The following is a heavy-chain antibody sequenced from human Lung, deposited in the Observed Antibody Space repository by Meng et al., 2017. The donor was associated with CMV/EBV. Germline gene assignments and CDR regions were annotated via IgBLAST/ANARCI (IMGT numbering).Heavy chain of an antibody. CDR2: VYYGGGT. CDR3: ARGTGYCSSTSCYPFDP. D-gene: IGHD2-2*01. Sequence: SGSSASYYWSWIRQLTGKGLEWIAYVYYGGGTNYNPSLKSRVTISVDTSKNQFSLKLSSVTAADTAVYYCARGTGYCSSTSCYPFDPWGQGTLVTVSS. J-gene: IGHJ5*02. CDR1: SGSSASYY. V-gene: IGHV4-61*01.